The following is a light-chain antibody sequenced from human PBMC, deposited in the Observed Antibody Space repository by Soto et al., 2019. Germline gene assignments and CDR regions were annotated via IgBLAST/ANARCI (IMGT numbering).Light chain of an antibody. Sequence: DIQMTQSPSTLSASVGDRVTITCRASQSISSWLAWYQQKPGKAPNLLIYDASSLETGVPSRFSGSGSGTEFTLTISSLQPDDFATYYCQHYSRYSCTFGQGTKVEI. J-gene: IGKJ1*01. CDR3: QHYSRYSCT. CDR1: QSISSW. CDR2: DAS. V-gene: IGKV1-5*01.